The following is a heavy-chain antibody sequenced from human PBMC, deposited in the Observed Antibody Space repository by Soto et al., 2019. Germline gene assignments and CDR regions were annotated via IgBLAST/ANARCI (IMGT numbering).Heavy chain of an antibody. V-gene: IGHV3-53*01. CDR1: GFTVSSNY. Sequence: PGGSLRLSCAASGFTVSSNYMSWVRQAPGKGLEWVSVIYSGGSTYYADSVKGRFTISRDNSKNTLYLQMNSLRAEDTAVYYCARDLMYYYGSGSTRHYYYGMDVWGQGTTVTVSS. CDR2: IYSGGST. D-gene: IGHD3-10*01. CDR3: ARDLMYYYGSGSTRHYYYGMDV. J-gene: IGHJ6*02.